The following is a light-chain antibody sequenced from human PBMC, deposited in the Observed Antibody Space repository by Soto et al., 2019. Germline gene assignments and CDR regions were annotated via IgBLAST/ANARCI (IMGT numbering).Light chain of an antibody. CDR1: QSLLHSNGYNY. Sequence: DIVMTQSPLSLPVTPGEPASISCWSSQSLLHSNGYNYLDWYLQKPGQSPXLLIYLGSNRASGVPDRFSGSGSGTDFTLKIRRVEAEDVGVYYCMQPLQSWTFGQGTKVDIK. J-gene: IGKJ1*01. V-gene: IGKV2-28*01. CDR2: LGS. CDR3: MQPLQSWT.